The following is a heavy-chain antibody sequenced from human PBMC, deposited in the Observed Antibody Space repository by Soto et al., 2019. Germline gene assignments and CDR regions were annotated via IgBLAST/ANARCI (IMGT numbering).Heavy chain of an antibody. CDR1: GGSVSSGSYY. J-gene: IGHJ6*02. CDR3: ERVRSDCSSARCSYYYYGMDV. CDR2: TYYSGST. V-gene: IGHV4-61*01. Sequence: PSETLSLTCTVSGGSVSSGSYYWSWIRQPPGKGLEWIGYTYYSGSTNYNPSLKSRVTISVDTSKTQFSLKLSSVTAADTAVCYCERVRSDCSSARCSYYYYGMDVWGQGTMVTVSS. D-gene: IGHD2-2*01.